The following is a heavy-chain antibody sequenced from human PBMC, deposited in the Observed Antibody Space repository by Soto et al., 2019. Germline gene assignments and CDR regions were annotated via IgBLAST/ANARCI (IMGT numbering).Heavy chain of an antibody. D-gene: IGHD2-2*01. CDR2: ISYDGTIT. V-gene: IGHV3-30-3*01. CDR1: GFTISNYG. CDR3: ATTRVGPCSSSICFSGIFDGMDV. J-gene: IGHJ6*02. Sequence: GGSLRLSCAASGFTISNYGMHWVRQAPGKGLEWVAVISYDGTITYYADSVKGRFTISRDNSKNTLYLQMNSLRTEDTAVYYCATTRVGPCSSSICFSGIFDGMDVWGQGTTVTVYS.